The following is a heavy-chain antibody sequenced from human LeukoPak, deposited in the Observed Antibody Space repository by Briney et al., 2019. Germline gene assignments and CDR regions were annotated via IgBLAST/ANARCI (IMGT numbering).Heavy chain of an antibody. Sequence: GASVKVSCRVSGYSLSDLSIHWVRHVPGKGLEWMGGFEPEEGEHGETIFAQKFEDRLTLTEDTSADTAYMELSSLRSEDTAVYYCARGGTIQLRTIGWFDPWGQGTLVTVSS. CDR1: GYSLSDLS. V-gene: IGHV1-24*01. CDR3: ARGGTIQLRTIGWFDP. J-gene: IGHJ5*02. D-gene: IGHD5-18*01. CDR2: FEPEEGEHGET.